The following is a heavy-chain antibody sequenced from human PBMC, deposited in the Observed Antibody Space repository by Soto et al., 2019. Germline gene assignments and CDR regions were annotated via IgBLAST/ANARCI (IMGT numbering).Heavy chain of an antibody. V-gene: IGHV1-18*04. CDR3: ASEKGDEDDTNFDY. Sequence: EEVCRKASGYQLSRYGIHWVRQSTGQGLQWMRCISAYTSNTNYAQKLQGRVSMTTDTSTRTAYLDLSSLSSANTSLSCSASEKGDEDDTNFDYWGQGTLATVSS. D-gene: IGHD1-1*01. CDR1: GYQLSRYG. J-gene: IGHJ4*02. CDR2: ISAYTSNT.